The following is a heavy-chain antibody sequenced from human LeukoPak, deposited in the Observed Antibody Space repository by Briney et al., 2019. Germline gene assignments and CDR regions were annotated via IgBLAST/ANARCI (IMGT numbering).Heavy chain of an antibody. CDR3: ARDRGCSSTSCYYYYYYYMDV. Sequence: ASVKVSCKASGYTFTGYYMHWVRQAPGQGLEWMGWINPNSGGTNYAQKFQGWVTMTRDTSISTAYMELSRLRSDDTAVYYCARDRGCSSTSCYYYYYYYMDVWGKGTTVTVSS. D-gene: IGHD2-2*01. CDR1: GYTFTGYY. V-gene: IGHV1-2*04. CDR2: INPNSGGT. J-gene: IGHJ6*03.